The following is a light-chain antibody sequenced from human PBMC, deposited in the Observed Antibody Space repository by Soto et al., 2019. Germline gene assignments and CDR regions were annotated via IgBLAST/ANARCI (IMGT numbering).Light chain of an antibody. CDR3: QQSYNTPFT. J-gene: IGKJ3*01. CDR1: QGVSAY. CDR2: ATS. Sequence: DIQMTQSPSSLSASVGDRVTITCRASQGVSAYLLWYQQRQGRAPKLLIYATSSLEGGVPSRFSGSGSGTDFTLTINSLQPEDFATYYCQQSYNTPFTFGPGTKVDLK. V-gene: IGKV1-39*01.